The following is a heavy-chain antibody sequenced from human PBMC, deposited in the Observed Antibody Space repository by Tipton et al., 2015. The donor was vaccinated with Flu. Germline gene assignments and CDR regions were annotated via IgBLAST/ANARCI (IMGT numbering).Heavy chain of an antibody. Sequence: SLRLSCAVSGFTVSPNYMSWVRQAPGKGLEWVSAIHGVDSTYYAASVKGRFTISRDNSKNTLYLQMNTLSPEDTAVYFCARGTSVSIFFNYWGQGTLVTVSS. CDR3: ARGTSVSIFFNY. CDR1: GFTVSPNY. D-gene: IGHD4-17*01. J-gene: IGHJ4*02. V-gene: IGHV3-66*01. CDR2: IHGVDST.